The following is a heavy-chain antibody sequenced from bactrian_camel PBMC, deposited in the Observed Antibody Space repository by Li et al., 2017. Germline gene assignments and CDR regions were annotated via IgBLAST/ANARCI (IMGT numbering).Heavy chain of an antibody. D-gene: IGHD2*01. CDR2: IDTDGST. CDR1: VNSNNLNC. V-gene: IGHV3S53*01. J-gene: IGHJ6*01. Sequence: HVQLVESGGGLVQAGGSLNLSCAATVNSNNLNCMGWFRQAPGKQREGVAAIDTDGSTSYADSVKGQSTISQDNAKNTLYLQMDSLKPEDTAMYYCAAEPAVFGYCGGDYYPSNGFWGQGTQVTVS. CDR3: AAEPAVFGYCGGDYYPSNGF.